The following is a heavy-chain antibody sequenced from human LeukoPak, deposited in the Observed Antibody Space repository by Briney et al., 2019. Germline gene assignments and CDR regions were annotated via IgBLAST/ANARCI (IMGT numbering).Heavy chain of an antibody. J-gene: IGHJ6*02. CDR3: ARDRLWFGDPYYYGMGV. V-gene: IGHV1-18*01. D-gene: IGHD3-10*01. CDR2: ISAYNGNT. CDR1: GYTFTSYG. Sequence: ASVKVSCKASGYTFTSYGISWVRQAPGQGLEWMGRISAYNGNTNYAQKLQGRVTMTTDTSTSTAYMELRSLRSDDTAVYYCARDRLWFGDPYYYGMGVWGQGTTVTVSS.